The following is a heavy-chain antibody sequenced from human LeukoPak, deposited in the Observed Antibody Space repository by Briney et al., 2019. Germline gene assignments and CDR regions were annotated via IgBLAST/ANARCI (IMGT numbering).Heavy chain of an antibody. D-gene: IGHD4-11*01. V-gene: IGHV3-74*03. Sequence: GGSLRLSCAASGFTFSNYWMHWVRQAPGTGLVWVSRINSDGNSTMYADSVKGRMTISRDNAKNTLYLQMNSLRAEDTAVYYCTRGSYRSFDYWGEGTLVTVSS. CDR3: TRGSYRSFDY. CDR2: INSDGNST. J-gene: IGHJ4*02. CDR1: GFTFSNYW.